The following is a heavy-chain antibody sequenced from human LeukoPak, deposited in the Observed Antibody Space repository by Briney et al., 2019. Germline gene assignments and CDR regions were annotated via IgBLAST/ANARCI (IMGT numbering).Heavy chain of an antibody. J-gene: IGHJ6*02. CDR2: IYYSGST. CDR1: GGSISSYY. D-gene: IGHD6-25*01. CDR3: ARLSADHRNYYYGMDV. Sequence: ASETLSLTCTVSGGSISSYYWSWIRQPPGKGLEWIRYIYYSGSTNYNPSLKSRVTISVDTSKNQFSLKLSSVTAADTAVYYCARLSADHRNYYYGMDVWGQGTTVTVSS. V-gene: IGHV4-59*08.